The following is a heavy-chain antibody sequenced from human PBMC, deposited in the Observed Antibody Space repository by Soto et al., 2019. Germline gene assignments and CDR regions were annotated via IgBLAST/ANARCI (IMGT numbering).Heavy chain of an antibody. CDR3: ARHLAAGDV. CDR2: INPTGGST. J-gene: IGHJ4*02. CDR1: GYTFINYY. D-gene: IGHD2-8*02. Sequence: QVQLVQSGAEVKKPGASVKVSCKASGYTFINYYIHWVRQAPGHGLECMAIINPTGGSTNYAQKFQGRLTLTTDTSTTTVYMELSSLTSKHTTIYYCARHLAAGDVWGQGTLVTVSS. V-gene: IGHV1-46*01.